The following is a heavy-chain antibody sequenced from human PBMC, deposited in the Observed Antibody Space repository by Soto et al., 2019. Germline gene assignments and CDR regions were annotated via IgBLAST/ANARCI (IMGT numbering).Heavy chain of an antibody. Sequence: SQTLSLTCAISGDSVSSNSAALNWVRQSPSRGLEWLGRTYYRSKWYNDYAVSVKSRITINPDTSKNQFSLQLNSVTPEDTAVYYCAMDNCSSTSCYANWFDPWGQGTLVTVSS. J-gene: IGHJ5*02. CDR1: GDSVSSNSAA. CDR2: TYYRSKWYN. D-gene: IGHD2-2*01. V-gene: IGHV6-1*01. CDR3: AMDNCSSTSCYANWFDP.